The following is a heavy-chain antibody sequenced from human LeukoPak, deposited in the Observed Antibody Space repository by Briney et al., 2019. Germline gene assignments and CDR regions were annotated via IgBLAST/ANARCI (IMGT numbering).Heavy chain of an antibody. CDR3: ARFNNVLRFLEWLSPVDP. D-gene: IGHD3-3*01. J-gene: IGHJ5*02. V-gene: IGHV7-4-1*02. CDR1: GYTFTSYA. Sequence: ASVKVSCKASGYTFTSYAMNWVRQAPGQGLEWMGWINTNTGNPTYAQGLTGRFVFSLDTSVSTAYLQISSLKAEDTAVYYCARFNNVLRFLEWLSPVDPWGQGTLVTVSS. CDR2: INTNTGNP.